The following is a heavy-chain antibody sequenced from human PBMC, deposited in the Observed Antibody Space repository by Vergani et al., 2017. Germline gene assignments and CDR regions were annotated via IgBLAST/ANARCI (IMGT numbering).Heavy chain of an antibody. CDR3: GRGSDNYN. Sequence: QVQLVESGGGVVQPGRSLRLSCAASGFTFNQYGMHWVRQAPGKGLEWVAVTWYDGNNKQYADSVKGRFTISRDNSKNTLYLQMNSLRVEDTAVYCCGRGSDNYNWGQGTLVTVSS. V-gene: IGHV3-33*01. CDR2: TWYDGNNK. D-gene: IGHD5-24*01. J-gene: IGHJ4*02. CDR1: GFTFNQYG.